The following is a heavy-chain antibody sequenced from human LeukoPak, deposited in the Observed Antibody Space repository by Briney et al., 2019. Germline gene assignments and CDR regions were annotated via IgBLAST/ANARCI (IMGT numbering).Heavy chain of an antibody. Sequence: SETLSLTCAVSGGSITSANWWSWVRQSPGKGLEWIGEIYHTGNTNYNTSLNSRVSISLDTSKNQFSLRLTSVTAADTAVYFCARDANGSDLHYYHMDVWGKGTTVTISS. CDR2: IYHTGNT. CDR3: ARDANGSDLHYYHMDV. J-gene: IGHJ6*03. D-gene: IGHD6-25*01. CDR1: GGSITSANW. V-gene: IGHV4-4*02.